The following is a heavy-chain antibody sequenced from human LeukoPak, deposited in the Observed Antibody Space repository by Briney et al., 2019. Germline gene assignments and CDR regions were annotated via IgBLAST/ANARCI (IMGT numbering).Heavy chain of an antibody. CDR2: ISYDGSSK. CDR3: AREEMAFDY. J-gene: IGHJ4*02. V-gene: IGHV3-30-3*01. CDR1: GFTFSSYA. D-gene: IGHD5-24*01. Sequence: GGSLRPSCAASGFTFSSYAMHWVRQAPGKGLEWVAVISYDGSSKYYADSVKGRFTISRDNSKNTLYLQMNSLRAEDTAVYYCAREEMAFDYWGQGTLVTVSS.